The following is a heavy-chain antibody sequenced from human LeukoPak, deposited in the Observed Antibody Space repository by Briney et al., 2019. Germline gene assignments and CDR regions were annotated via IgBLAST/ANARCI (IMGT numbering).Heavy chain of an antibody. Sequence: GGSLRLSCAASGFTFSSYAMHWVRQAPGKGLGWVAVISYDGINKYYADSVKGRFTTSRDNSKNTLYLQMNSLRAEDTAVYYCAKGDKSRITMIVVVMPPDYWGQGTLVTVSS. D-gene: IGHD3-22*01. CDR1: GFTFSSYA. V-gene: IGHV3-30-3*01. J-gene: IGHJ4*02. CDR2: ISYDGINK. CDR3: AKGDKSRITMIVVVMPPDY.